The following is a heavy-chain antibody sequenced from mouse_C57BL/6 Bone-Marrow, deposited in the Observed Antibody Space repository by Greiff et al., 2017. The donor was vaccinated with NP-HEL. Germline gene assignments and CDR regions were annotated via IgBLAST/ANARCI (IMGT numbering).Heavy chain of an antibody. D-gene: IGHD4-1*01. CDR1: GFTFSSYG. J-gene: IGHJ3*01. CDR3: ANSGAY. CDR2: ISSGGSYT. Sequence: EVQGVESGGDLVKPGGSLKLSCAASGFTFSSYGMSWVRQTPDKRLEWVATISSGGSYTYYPDSVKGRFTISRDNAKNTLYLQMSSLKSEDTAMYYCANSGAYWGQGTLVTVSA. V-gene: IGHV5-6*01.